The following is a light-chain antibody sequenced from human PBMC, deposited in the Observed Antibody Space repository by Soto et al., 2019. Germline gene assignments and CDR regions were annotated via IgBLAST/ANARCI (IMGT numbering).Light chain of an antibody. V-gene: IGKV3D-20*01. Sequence: IVLTQSPGTLSLSPGEVATLSCGASQTITYNFLVWYQKKPGLAPRLLVYDASNRATGIPDRFSGSGSGTDFTLTISTLEPEDFAVYYCQHYGESSSTFGGGTRVEI. J-gene: IGKJ4*01. CDR1: QTITYNF. CDR3: QHYGESSST. CDR2: DAS.